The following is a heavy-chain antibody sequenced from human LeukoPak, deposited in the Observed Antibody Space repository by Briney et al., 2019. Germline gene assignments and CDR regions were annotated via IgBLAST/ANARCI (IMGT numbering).Heavy chain of an antibody. Sequence: GGSLRLSCAASGFTFSSYAMHWVRQAPGKGLEWVAVISYDGSNKYYADSVKGRFTISRDNPKNTLYLQMNSLRAEDTAVYYCARDQYSSSSGYFDYWGQGTLVTVSS. J-gene: IGHJ4*02. CDR3: ARDQYSSSSGYFDY. CDR1: GFTFSSYA. CDR2: ISYDGSNK. D-gene: IGHD6-6*01. V-gene: IGHV3-30*01.